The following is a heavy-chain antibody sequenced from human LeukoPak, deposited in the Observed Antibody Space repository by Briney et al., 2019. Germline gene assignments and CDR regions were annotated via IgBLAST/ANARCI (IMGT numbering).Heavy chain of an antibody. Sequence: SETLSLTCTVSGGSISSYYWSWIREPAGKGLEWIGRICTSGSTNYNPSLKSRVTMSVDTSKNQFSLKLSSVTAADTAVYYCAREAGRYYGSGSYLNWFDPWGQGTLVTVSS. CDR1: GGSISSYY. J-gene: IGHJ5*02. CDR2: ICTSGST. V-gene: IGHV4-4*07. CDR3: AREAGRYYGSGSYLNWFDP. D-gene: IGHD3-10*01.